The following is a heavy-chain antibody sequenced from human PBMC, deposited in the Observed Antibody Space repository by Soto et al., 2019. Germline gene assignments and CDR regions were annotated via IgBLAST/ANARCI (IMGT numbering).Heavy chain of an antibody. J-gene: IGHJ5*02. CDR3: ARGPFTVTTLFVWFDP. V-gene: IGHV5-51*07. D-gene: IGHD4-4*01. CDR1: GYSFTSYW. Sequence: GESLKISCKGSGYSFTSYWIGWVHQMPGKGLEWMGIIYPGDSDTRYSPSFQGQVTISADKSISTAYLQWSSLKASDTAMYYCARGPFTVTTLFVWFDPWRHGTLVTVSS. CDR2: IYPGDSDT.